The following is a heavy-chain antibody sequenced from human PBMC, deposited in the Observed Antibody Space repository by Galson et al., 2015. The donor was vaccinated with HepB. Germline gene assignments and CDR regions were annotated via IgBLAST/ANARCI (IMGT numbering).Heavy chain of an antibody. D-gene: IGHD4-17*01. V-gene: IGHV3-23*01. Sequence: SLRLSCAASGFTFSSYAMSWVRQAPGKGLEWVSAISGSGGSTYYADSVKGRFTISRDNSKNTLYLQMNSLRAEDTAVYYCAIHPIFHYGDYGAIDYWGQGTLVTVSS. CDR2: ISGSGGST. J-gene: IGHJ4*02. CDR1: GFTFSSYA. CDR3: AIHPIFHYGDYGAIDY.